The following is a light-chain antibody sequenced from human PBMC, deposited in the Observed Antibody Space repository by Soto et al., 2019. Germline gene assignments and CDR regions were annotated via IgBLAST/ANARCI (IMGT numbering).Light chain of an antibody. CDR1: SSDVGSYNY. CDR3: TSFTSSSTPWV. V-gene: IGLV2-14*01. CDR2: DVT. J-gene: IGLJ3*02. Sequence: QSVLTQPASVSGSSGQSITISCTGTSSDVGSYNYVSWYQQHPGKAPKLMIYDVTNRPSGVSNRFSGSKSGNTASLTISGLQAEDEADYYCTSFTSSSTPWVFGGGTKVTVL.